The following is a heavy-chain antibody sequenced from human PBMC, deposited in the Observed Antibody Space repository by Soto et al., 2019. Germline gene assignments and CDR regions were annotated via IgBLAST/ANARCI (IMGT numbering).Heavy chain of an antibody. CDR1: GGSISSGDYY. CDR2: IYYSGST. Sequence: TLSLTCTVSGGSISSGDYYWSWIRQPPGKGLEWIGYIYYSGSTYYNPSLKSRVTISVDTSKNQFSLKLSSVTAADTAAYYCARGFLEWLLEPYYFDYWGQGTLVTVSS. D-gene: IGHD3-3*01. CDR3: ARGFLEWLLEPYYFDY. V-gene: IGHV4-30-4*01. J-gene: IGHJ4*02.